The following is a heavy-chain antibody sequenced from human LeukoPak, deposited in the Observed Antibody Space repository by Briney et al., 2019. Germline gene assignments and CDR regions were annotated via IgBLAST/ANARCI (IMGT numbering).Heavy chain of an antibody. CDR3: ARAVQPDAFDI. D-gene: IGHD1-1*01. V-gene: IGHV3-30-3*01. CDR2: TSSDGINR. J-gene: IGHJ3*02. CDR1: GFTFSSSS. Sequence: PGGSLRLSCAASGFTFSSSSISWVRQSPGKGLEWVAVTSSDGINRYYADSVKGRFTISKDNSKNMLYLQMNSLGPEDTAVYYCARAVQPDAFDIWGQGTMVTVSS.